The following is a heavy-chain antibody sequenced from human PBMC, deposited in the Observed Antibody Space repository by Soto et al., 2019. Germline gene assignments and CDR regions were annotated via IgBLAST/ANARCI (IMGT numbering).Heavy chain of an antibody. CDR2: INWNSGSI. CDR3: VKDESINWYSGHFRH. D-gene: IGHD6-13*01. V-gene: IGHV3-9*01. J-gene: IGHJ1*01. Sequence: SLKISCAASGFTFDDYAMHWVRQVPGKGLEWVSGINWNSGSIGYGDSEKGRFVISRDNAKNSLHLQMNSLSAEDTAFYYCVKDESINWYSGHFRHWGQGTLVTVSS. CDR1: GFTFDDYA.